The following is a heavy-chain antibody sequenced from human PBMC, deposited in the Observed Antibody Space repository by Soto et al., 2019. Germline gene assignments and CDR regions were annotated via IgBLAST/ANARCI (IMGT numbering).Heavy chain of an antibody. CDR2: ISAYNGNT. J-gene: IGHJ3*02. Sequence: ASVKVSCKASGYTFTSYGISWVRQAPGQGLEWMGWISAYNGNTNYAQKLQGRVTMTTDTSTSTAYMELRSLRSDDTAVYYCARDQTIFGVVIRLGIWGQGTMVTVSS. CDR1: GYTFTSYG. V-gene: IGHV1-18*01. CDR3: ARDQTIFGVVIRLGI. D-gene: IGHD3-3*01.